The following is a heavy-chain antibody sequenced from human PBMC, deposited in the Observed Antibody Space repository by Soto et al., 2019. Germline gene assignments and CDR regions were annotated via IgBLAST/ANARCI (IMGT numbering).Heavy chain of an antibody. CDR1: GYTFTSYY. V-gene: IGHV1-46*01. Sequence: ASVKVSCKASGYTFTSYYMHWVRQAPGQGLEWMGLINPSGGSTSYAQKFQGRVTMTRDTSISTAYMELSRLRSDDTAVYYCARNYDFNLMDVWGQGTTVTVSS. CDR3: ARNYDFNLMDV. CDR2: INPSGGST. J-gene: IGHJ6*02. D-gene: IGHD3-3*01.